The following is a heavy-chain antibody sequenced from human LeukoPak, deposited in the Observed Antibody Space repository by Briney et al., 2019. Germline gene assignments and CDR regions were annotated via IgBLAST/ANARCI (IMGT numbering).Heavy chain of an antibody. V-gene: IGHV4-59*01. CDR1: GVSISSYY. CDR3: ARVIGYSGYDAFDY. D-gene: IGHD5-12*01. J-gene: IGHJ4*02. Sequence: PSETLSLTCTVSGVSISSYYWSWIRQPPGKGLEWIGYIYYSGSTNYNPSLKSRVTISVDTSKNQFSLKLSSVTAADTAVYYCARVIGYSGYDAFDYWGQGTLVTVSS. CDR2: IYYSGST.